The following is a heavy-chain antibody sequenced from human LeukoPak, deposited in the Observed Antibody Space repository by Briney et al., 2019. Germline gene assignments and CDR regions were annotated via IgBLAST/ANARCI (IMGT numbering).Heavy chain of an antibody. CDR1: GGSISSGDYY. CDR2: IYYSGST. V-gene: IGHV4-30-4*01. J-gene: IGHJ6*02. CDR3: ARDGPTYGMDV. Sequence: SETLSLTCTVSGGSISSGDYYWSWIRQPPGKGLEWIGYIYYSGSTYYNPSLKSRVTISVDTSKIQFSLKLSPVTAADTAVYYCARDGPTYGMDVWGQGTTVTVSS.